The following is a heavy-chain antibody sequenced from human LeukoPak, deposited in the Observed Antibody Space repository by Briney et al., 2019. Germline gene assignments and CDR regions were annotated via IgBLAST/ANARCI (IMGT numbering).Heavy chain of an antibody. D-gene: IGHD6-19*01. Sequence: GRSLRPSCAVSGFTPTSAWMSWVRQAPGNGREWVGRIKTKTAGGTTDYAGPVKGRFTISRDDSKNTLYLQMNSLKTEDTAVYYCTTDVGSSGWLFDYWGQGTLVTVSS. CDR3: TTDVGSSGWLFDY. V-gene: IGHV3-15*01. CDR2: IKTKTAGGTT. CDR1: GFTPTSAW. J-gene: IGHJ4*02.